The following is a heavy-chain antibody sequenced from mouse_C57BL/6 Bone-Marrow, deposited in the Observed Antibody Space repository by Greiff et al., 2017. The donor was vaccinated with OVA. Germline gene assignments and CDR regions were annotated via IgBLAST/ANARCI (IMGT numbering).Heavy chain of an antibody. V-gene: IGHV1-81*01. CDR3: AMAWFAY. CDR1: GYTFTSYG. CDR2: IYPRSGNT. Sequence: VQLQQSGAELARPGASVKLSCTASGYTFTSYGISWVKQSTGQGLEWIGKIYPRSGNTYYTEKIKGKVTLTADKSSSTAYMELRSLTSEGAAVYFCAMAWFAYWGQGTLVTVSA. J-gene: IGHJ3*01.